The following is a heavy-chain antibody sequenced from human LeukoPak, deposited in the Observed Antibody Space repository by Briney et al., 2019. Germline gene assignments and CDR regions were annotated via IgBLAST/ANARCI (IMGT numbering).Heavy chain of an antibody. CDR1: GFTFSNAW. D-gene: IGHD1-26*01. CDR3: AREQSSDSGSYVGAFDI. CDR2: IKSKTDGGTT. Sequence: GGSLRLSCAASGFTFSNAWMSWVRQAPGKGLEWVGRIKSKTDGGTTDYAAPVKGRFTISRDDSKNTLYLQMNSLKTEDTAVYYCAREQSSDSGSYVGAFDIWGQGTMVTVSS. V-gene: IGHV3-15*01. J-gene: IGHJ3*02.